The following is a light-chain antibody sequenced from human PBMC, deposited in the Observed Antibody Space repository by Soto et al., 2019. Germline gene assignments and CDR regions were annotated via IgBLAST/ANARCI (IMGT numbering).Light chain of an antibody. CDR1: QSIGTW. J-gene: IGKJ2*01. CDR3: QQYNSYSMYT. V-gene: IGKV1-5*01. Sequence: DIQMTQSPSTLSASVGDRVTITCRASQSIGTWLAWYQQKPGKAPKLLIYDASSLESGVPSRFSGSGSGTEFTLTISSPQPDDFATYYCQQYNSYSMYTFGQGTKLEIK. CDR2: DAS.